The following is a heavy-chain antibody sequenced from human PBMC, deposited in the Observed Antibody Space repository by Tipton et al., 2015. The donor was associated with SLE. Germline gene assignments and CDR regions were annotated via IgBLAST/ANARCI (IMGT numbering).Heavy chain of an antibody. V-gene: IGHV4-59*12. Sequence: TLSLTCAVYGGSFSGYYWSWIRQPAGKGLEWIGYIYYSGSTNYNPSLKSRVTISVDTSKNQFSLKLSSVTAADTAVYYCARVAGWIEDAFDIWGQGTMVTVSS. CDR3: ARVAGWIEDAFDI. CDR1: GGSFSGYY. D-gene: IGHD2-2*03. CDR2: IYYSGST. J-gene: IGHJ3*02.